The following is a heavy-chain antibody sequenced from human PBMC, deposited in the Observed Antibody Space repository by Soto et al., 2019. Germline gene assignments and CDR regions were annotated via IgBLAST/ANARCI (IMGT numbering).Heavy chain of an antibody. J-gene: IGHJ5*02. Sequence: ETLSLTCTVSGGSISSSSYYWGWIRQPSGKGLEWIGSIYYSGSTYYNPSLKSRVTISVDTSKNQFSLKLSSVTAADTAVYYCARVSRDCSGGSCPYNCFDPWGQGTLVTVSS. CDR2: IYYSGST. CDR3: ARVSRDCSGGSCPYNCFDP. CDR1: GGSISSSSYY. V-gene: IGHV4-39*01. D-gene: IGHD2-15*01.